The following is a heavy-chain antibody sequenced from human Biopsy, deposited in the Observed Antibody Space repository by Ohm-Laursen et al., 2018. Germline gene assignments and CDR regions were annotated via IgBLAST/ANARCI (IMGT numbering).Heavy chain of an antibody. CDR1: GVTLSGYA. V-gene: IGHV3-21*04. CDR3: ARDLTWGSYFDS. Sequence: SLRLSCSAPGVTLSGYAMNWVRQAPGKGLEWVSSISASSSYIHYADSVKGRFTVSRDNAKNSLYLQMNSLRAEDTAVYYCARDLTWGSYFDSWGQGSLVTVSS. J-gene: IGHJ4*02. D-gene: IGHD3-16*01. CDR2: ISASSSYI.